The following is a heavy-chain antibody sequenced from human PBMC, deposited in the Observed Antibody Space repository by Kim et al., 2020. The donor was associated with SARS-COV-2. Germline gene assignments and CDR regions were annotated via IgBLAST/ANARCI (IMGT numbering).Heavy chain of an antibody. CDR2: INHSGST. CDR1: GGSFSGYY. CDR3: ARGRGLLLWFGELLSNYYYYYGMDF. Sequence: SETLSLTCAVYGGSFSGYYWSWIRQPPGKGLEWIGEINHSGSTNYNPSLKSRVTISVDTSKNQFSLKLSSVTAADTAVYYCARGRGLLLWFGELLSNYYYYYGMDFWGQGTTVTVSS. J-gene: IGHJ6*02. D-gene: IGHD3-10*01. V-gene: IGHV4-34*01.